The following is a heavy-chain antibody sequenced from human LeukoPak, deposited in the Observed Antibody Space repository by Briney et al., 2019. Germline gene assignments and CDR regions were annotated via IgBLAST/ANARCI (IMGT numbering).Heavy chain of an antibody. V-gene: IGHV1-2*02. CDR1: GYTFTDHY. D-gene: IGHD3-3*01. CDR3: ARVAYYEFDP. J-gene: IGHJ5*02. Sequence: GASVKVSCKASGYTFTDHYLHWVRQAPGQGLEWMGWINPNSGGTKYAQKFQGRVTMTRDTSISTAYMELSRLRSDDTAVYYCARVAYYEFDPWGQGTLVIVSS. CDR2: INPNSGGT.